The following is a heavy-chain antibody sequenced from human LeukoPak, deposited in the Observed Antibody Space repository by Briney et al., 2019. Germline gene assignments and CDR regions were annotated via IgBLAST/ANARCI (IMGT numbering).Heavy chain of an antibody. CDR2: IYYSGST. CDR1: GGSISSYY. D-gene: IGHD2-2*01. Sequence: PSETLSLTCTVSGGSISSYYWSWIRQPPGKGLEWIGYIYYSGSTNYNPSLKSQVTISVDTSKNQFSLKLSSVTAADTAVYYCARGAVPAAKVARYYYMDVWGKGTTVTVSS. CDR3: ARGAVPAAKVARYYYMDV. V-gene: IGHV4-59*01. J-gene: IGHJ6*03.